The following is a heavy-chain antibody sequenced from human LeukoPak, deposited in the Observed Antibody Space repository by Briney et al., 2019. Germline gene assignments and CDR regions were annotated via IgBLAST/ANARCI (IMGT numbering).Heavy chain of an antibody. D-gene: IGHD2-2*01. V-gene: IGHV5-51*01. CDR3: ARGGYCSSTSPNCYYFDY. CDR1: GYSFTNYW. CDR2: IYPGDSDT. J-gene: IGHJ4*02. Sequence: KCGESLKISCKGSGYSFTNYWIGWVRQMPGKGLEWMGIIYPGDSDTRYGPSFQGQVTISADKSISTAYLQWSSLKASDTAMYYCARGGYCSSTSPNCYYFDYWGQGTLVTVSS.